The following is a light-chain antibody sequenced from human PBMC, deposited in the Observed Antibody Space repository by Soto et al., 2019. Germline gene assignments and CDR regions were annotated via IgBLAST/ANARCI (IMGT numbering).Light chain of an antibody. J-gene: IGKJ1*01. V-gene: IGKV3-20*01. CDR1: QSVSNNY. Sequence: EIVLTQSPGTLSLSPGERATLSCRASQSVSNNYLAWYQQKSGQAPRLLIYGASTRAAGIPDRFSGSGSATDFTLTISRLEPEDFAVYYCQQYVSSPWTFGQGTKVEIK. CDR3: QQYVSSPWT. CDR2: GAS.